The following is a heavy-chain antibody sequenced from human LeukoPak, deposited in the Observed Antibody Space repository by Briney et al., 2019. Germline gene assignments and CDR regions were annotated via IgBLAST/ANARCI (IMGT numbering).Heavy chain of an antibody. CDR3: AKRGVVIRVILVGFHKEAYYFDS. Sequence: GGSLRLSCAVSGITLSNYGMSWVRQALGKGLEWVAGISDSGGRTNYADSVKGRFAISRDNPKNTLYLQMNSLRAEDTAVYFCAKRGVVIRVILVGFHKEAYYFDSWGQGALVTVSS. V-gene: IGHV3-23*01. CDR1: GITLSNYG. D-gene: IGHD3-22*01. CDR2: ISDSGGRT. J-gene: IGHJ4*02.